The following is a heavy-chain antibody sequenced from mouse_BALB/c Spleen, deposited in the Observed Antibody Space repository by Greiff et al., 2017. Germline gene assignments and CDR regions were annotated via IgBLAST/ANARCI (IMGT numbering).Heavy chain of an antibody. CDR1: GYSFTSYW. V-gene: IGHV1S126*01. Sequence: QVQLKESGPQLVRPGASVKISCKASGYSFTSYWMHWVKQRPGQGLEWIGMIDPSDSETRLNQKFKDKATLTVDKSSSTAYMQLSSPTSEDSAVYYCARDVRAWFAYWGQGTLVTVSA. J-gene: IGHJ3*01. CDR2: IDPSDSET. CDR3: ARDVRAWFAY. D-gene: IGHD2-14*01.